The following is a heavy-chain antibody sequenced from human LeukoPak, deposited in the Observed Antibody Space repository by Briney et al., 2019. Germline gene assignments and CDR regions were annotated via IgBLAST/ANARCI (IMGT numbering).Heavy chain of an antibody. V-gene: IGHV3-74*01. CDR3: ARVDIGRSRLGEEF. Sequence: GGSLRLSCAASGFTFSSYWMHWVRQAPGKGLVWVSRINSDGSSTSYADSVKGQFTISRDNAKNTLYLQMNSLRAEDTAVYYCARVDIGRSRLGEEFWGQGTLVTVSS. D-gene: IGHD3-16*01. CDR2: INSDGSST. CDR1: GFTFSSYW. J-gene: IGHJ4*02.